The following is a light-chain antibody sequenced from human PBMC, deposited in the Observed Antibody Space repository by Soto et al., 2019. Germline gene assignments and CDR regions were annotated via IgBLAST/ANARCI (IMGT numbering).Light chain of an antibody. V-gene: IGKV1-39*01. CDR1: HSIGNY. CDR2: AAS. J-gene: IGKJ4*01. Sequence: IQMTQSPSSLSASVGDRVTITCRASHSIGNYLNWYQQRPGKAPNLLIYAASSLRSGVPSRFRGSGSETDFTLTISSLKTEDVETYFCRQSFSSPLTFAGGTKVAIK. CDR3: RQSFSSPLT.